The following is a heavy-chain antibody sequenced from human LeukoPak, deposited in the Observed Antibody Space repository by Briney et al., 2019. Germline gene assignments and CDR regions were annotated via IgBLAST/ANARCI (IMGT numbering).Heavy chain of an antibody. Sequence: SETLSLTCTVSGDSISSYYWSWIRQPPGKGLEWIAYISDIGSINYNPSLKSRVTISLDTSKNQFSLKLSSVTAADTAVYYCAGHHPRNTVDFWGQGTLVTVSS. CDR2: ISDIGSI. V-gene: IGHV4-59*08. CDR1: GDSISSYY. D-gene: IGHD2-8*02. CDR3: AGHHPRNTVDF. J-gene: IGHJ4*02.